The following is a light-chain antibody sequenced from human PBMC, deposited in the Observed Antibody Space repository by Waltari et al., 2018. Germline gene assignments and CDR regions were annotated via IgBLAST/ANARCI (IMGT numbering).Light chain of an antibody. J-gene: IGKJ1*01. V-gene: IGKV3-15*01. Sequence: EIVMTQSPATLSVSPGERATLSCRASQSVNSNLAWYQQKPGQAPRLLIYGACTSATGIPARFSGSGSGTEFTLTISSMQSEDFAVYYCQQYNNWPRTFGQGTKVEIK. CDR3: QQYNNWPRT. CDR1: QSVNSN. CDR2: GAC.